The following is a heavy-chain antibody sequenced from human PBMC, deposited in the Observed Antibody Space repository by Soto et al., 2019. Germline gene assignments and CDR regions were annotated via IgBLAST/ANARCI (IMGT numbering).Heavy chain of an antibody. CDR3: ARSTNPLIYYFDY. CDR1: GGTFSSYA. CDR2: IIPIFGTA. V-gene: IGHV1-69*06. D-gene: IGHD2-8*01. Sequence: GASVKVSCKASGGTFSSYAISWVLQAPGQGLEWMGGIIPIFGTANYAQKFQGRVTITADKSTSTAYMELSSLRSEDTAVYYCARSTNPLIYYFDYWGQGTLVTVSS. J-gene: IGHJ4*02.